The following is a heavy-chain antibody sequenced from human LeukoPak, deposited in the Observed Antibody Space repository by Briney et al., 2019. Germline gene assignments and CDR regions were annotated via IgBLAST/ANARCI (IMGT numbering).Heavy chain of an antibody. CDR1: GGTFSSYA. CDR3: ARGVLLEWLLFGFYYYMDV. Sequence: SVKVSCKASGGTFSSYAISWVRQAPRQGLEWMGGIIPIFGTANYAQKFQGRVTHTADESTSTAYMELSSLRSEDTAVYYCARGVLLEWLLFGFYYYMDVWGKGTTVTVSS. V-gene: IGHV1-69*13. D-gene: IGHD3-3*01. CDR2: IIPIFGTA. J-gene: IGHJ6*03.